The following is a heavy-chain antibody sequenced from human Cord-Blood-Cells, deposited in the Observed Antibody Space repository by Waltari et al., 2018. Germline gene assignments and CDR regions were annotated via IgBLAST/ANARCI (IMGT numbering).Heavy chain of an antibody. CDR1: GLPFRSYD. V-gene: IGHV3-13*01. Sequence: EVQLVESGGGLVQPGGPLRLSCAASGLPFRSYDMHWVRQATGKGLEWVSAIGTAGDTYYPGSVKGRFTISRENAKNSLYLQMNSLRAGDTAVYYCARGSSNDYWGQGTLVTVSS. CDR2: IGTAGDT. CDR3: ARGSSNDY. D-gene: IGHD6-19*01. J-gene: IGHJ4*02.